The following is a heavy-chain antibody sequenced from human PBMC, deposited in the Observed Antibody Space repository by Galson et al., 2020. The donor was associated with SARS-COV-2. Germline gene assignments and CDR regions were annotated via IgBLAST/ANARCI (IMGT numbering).Heavy chain of an antibody. CDR1: GFTFSDHA. Sequence: GESLKISCAASGFTFSDHAMSWVPQATGKGLEWVADISNSGDATYYADSVRGRFTISRDNSKNTLFRQMNSLRAEDTALYYGRAGTSHWGQGTLVTVSS. CDR3: RAGTSH. D-gene: IGHD6-19*01. V-gene: IGHV3-23*01. J-gene: IGHJ4*02. CDR2: ISNSGDAT.